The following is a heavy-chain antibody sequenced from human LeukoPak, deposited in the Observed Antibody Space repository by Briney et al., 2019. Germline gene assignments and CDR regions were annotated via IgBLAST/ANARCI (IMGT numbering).Heavy chain of an antibody. D-gene: IGHD3-10*01. Sequence: GGSLRLSCAASGFTFRNHWMHWVRQAPGKGLVWVSRVNSDGSSTRYADSVKGRFTISRDNAKNTLYLQMNSLRAEDTAVYYCVRFGEFALDYWGQGTVVTVSS. CDR3: VRFGEFALDY. CDR1: GFTFRNHW. V-gene: IGHV3-74*01. CDR2: VNSDGSST. J-gene: IGHJ4*02.